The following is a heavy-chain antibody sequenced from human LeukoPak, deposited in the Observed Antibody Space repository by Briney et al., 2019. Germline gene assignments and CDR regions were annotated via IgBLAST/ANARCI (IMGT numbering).Heavy chain of an antibody. CDR2: ISYDGSNK. CDR3: ARDRCGGDCYSGPFDY. V-gene: IGHV3-30*04. D-gene: IGHD2-21*02. CDR1: GFTFSSYA. J-gene: IGHJ4*02. Sequence: PGGSLRLSCAASGFTFSSYAMHWVRQAPGKGLEWVAVISYDGSNKYYADSVKGRFTISRDNSKNTLYLQMNSLRAEDTAVYYCARDRCGGDCYSGPFDYWGQGTLVTVSS.